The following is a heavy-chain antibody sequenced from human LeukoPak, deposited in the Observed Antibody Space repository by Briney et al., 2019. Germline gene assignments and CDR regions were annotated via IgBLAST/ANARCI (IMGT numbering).Heavy chain of an antibody. CDR3: ARGTIRYYFDY. J-gene: IGHJ4*02. Sequence: PSETLSLTCAVSGHSVDSGYYWGWIRQPPGKGLEWIGSIYHSGSTYYNPSLKSRVTISVDTSKNQFSLKLSSVTAAETAVYYCARGTIRYYFDYWGQGTLVTVSS. CDR2: IYHSGST. D-gene: IGHD4-17*01. CDR1: GHSVDSGYY. V-gene: IGHV4-38-2*01.